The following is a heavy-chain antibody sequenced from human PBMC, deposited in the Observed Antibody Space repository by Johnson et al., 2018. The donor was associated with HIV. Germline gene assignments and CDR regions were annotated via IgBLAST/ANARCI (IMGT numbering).Heavy chain of an antibody. D-gene: IGHD1-14*01. J-gene: IGHJ3*02. Sequence: VQLVESGGGVVQPGRSLSLSCASSGFTFNSYPMHCVRQAPGKGLEWVAIISYDGGNKYYADSVKGRFTISRDNSKNTLYLQMNSLRAEDTAVYYCARDQGELRRTHAFDIWGHGTMVTVSS. V-gene: IGHV3-30*04. CDR1: GFTFNSYP. CDR2: ISYDGGNK. CDR3: ARDQGELRRTHAFDI.